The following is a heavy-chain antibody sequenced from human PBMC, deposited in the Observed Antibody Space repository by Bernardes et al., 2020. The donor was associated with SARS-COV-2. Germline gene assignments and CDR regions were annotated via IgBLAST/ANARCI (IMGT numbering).Heavy chain of an antibody. J-gene: IGHJ4*02. CDR2: IKQDGSNK. CDR1: GFSFSSHW. CDR3: VRGGGSLDF. Sequence: GGSLRLSCTVSGFSFSSHWMSWVRQALGKGLEWVANIKQDGSNKYYLDSVKGRFTISRDNAKNSLYLQIDSLRVEDTAVYYCVRGGGSLDFWGQGALVTVSS. D-gene: IGHD2-15*01. V-gene: IGHV3-7*03.